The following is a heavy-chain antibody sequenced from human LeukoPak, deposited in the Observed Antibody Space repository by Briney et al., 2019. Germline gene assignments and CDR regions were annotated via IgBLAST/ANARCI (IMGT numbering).Heavy chain of an antibody. J-gene: IGHJ3*02. V-gene: IGHV5-51*01. D-gene: IGHD3-9*01. CDR1: GHSFNSYW. CDR2: IYPGDSDT. Sequence: GESLKISCKGSGHSFNSYWIGWVRQMPGKGLEWMGIIYPGDSDTRYSPSFQGQVTISADKSISTAYLQWSSLKASDTAMYYCARSRPRYYDILTGYDAFDIWGQGTMVTVSS. CDR3: ARSRPRYYDILTGYDAFDI.